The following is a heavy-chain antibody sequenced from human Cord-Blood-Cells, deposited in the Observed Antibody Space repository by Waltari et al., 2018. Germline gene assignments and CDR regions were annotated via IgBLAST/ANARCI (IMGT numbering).Heavy chain of an antibody. Sequence: QVQLQESRPGLVKPSETLSLTCAVSGYSISSGYYWGWIRQPPGKGLEAIGSIYHSGSTDYNPSLKSRVTISVDTSKNQFSLKLSSVTAADTAVYYCARGYCSSTSCNWFDPWGQGTLVTVSS. V-gene: IGHV4-38-2*01. J-gene: IGHJ5*02. CDR2: IYHSGST. CDR1: GYSISSGYY. D-gene: IGHD2-2*01. CDR3: ARGYCSSTSCNWFDP.